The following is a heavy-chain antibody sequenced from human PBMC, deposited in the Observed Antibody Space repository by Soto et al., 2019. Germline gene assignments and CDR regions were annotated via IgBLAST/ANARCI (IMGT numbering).Heavy chain of an antibody. V-gene: IGHV1-8*01. Sequence: QVQLVQSGAEVKKPGASVKVSCKASGYTFTSYDINWVRQATGQGLEWMGWMNPNSGNTGYAQKFQGRVTMTRNTSISTAHMELSSLRSEDTAVYYCARAAGLELFSAFDIWGQGTMVTVSS. CDR3: ARAAGLELFSAFDI. CDR1: GYTFTSYD. J-gene: IGHJ3*02. D-gene: IGHD1-7*01. CDR2: MNPNSGNT.